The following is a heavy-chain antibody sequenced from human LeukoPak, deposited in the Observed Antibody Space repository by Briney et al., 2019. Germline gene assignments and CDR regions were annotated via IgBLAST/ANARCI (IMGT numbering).Heavy chain of an antibody. V-gene: IGHV3-15*07. D-gene: IGHD3-3*01. J-gene: IGHJ6*02. CDR1: GFTFSNAW. CDR3: TTESSRYDFWSGYYYYYGMDV. CDR2: IKSKTDGGTT. Sequence: GGSLRLSCAASGFTFSNAWMNWVRQAPGKGLEWVGRIKSKTDGGTTDYAAPVKGRFTISRDDSKNTLYLQMNSLKTEDTAVYYCTTESSRYDFWSGYYYYYGMDVWGQGTTVIVSS.